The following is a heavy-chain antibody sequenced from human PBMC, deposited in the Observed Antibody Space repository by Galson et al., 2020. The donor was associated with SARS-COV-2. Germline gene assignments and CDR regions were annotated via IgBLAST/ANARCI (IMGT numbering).Heavy chain of an antibody. V-gene: IGHV3-15*07. CDR2: NKSNPYGGTT. CDR3: TTNPGSWGDH. J-gene: IGHJ4*02. CDR1: GFTFSDAW. D-gene: IGHD6-13*01. Sequence: GGSLRLSCAVSGFTFSDAWMNWVRQAPGRGLEWVAHNKSNPYGGTTDYAVAVKGRFTISRDDSKNTLYLQMNSLKTEDTGVYFCTTNPGSWGDHWGQGTLVTVSS.